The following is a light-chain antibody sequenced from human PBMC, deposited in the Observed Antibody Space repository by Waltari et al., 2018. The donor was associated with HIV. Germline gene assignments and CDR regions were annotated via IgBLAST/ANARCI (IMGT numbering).Light chain of an antibody. J-gene: IGLJ1*01. V-gene: IGLV2-14*03. Sequence: QSALTQPASVSGSPGQSITISCRGTRSDVGNSDSVSWYQQHPGKAPRLMIYDVTNRPSGVSFRFSGSKSDNTASLIISGLQAEDEADYYCSAYTTDNTLVFGTGTRVTVL. CDR1: RSDVGNSDS. CDR3: SAYTTDNTLV. CDR2: DVT.